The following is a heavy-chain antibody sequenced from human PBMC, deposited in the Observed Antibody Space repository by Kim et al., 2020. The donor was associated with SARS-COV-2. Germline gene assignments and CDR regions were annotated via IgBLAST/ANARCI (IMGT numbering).Heavy chain of an antibody. CDR2: INHSGST. CDR3: ARLGYGYSRMGRSFDY. Sequence: SETLSLTCAVYGGSFSGYYWSWIRQPPGKGLEWIGEINHSGSTNYNPSLKSRVTISVDTSKNQFSLKLSSVTAADTAVYYCARLGYGYSRMGRSFDYWGQGTLVTVSS. J-gene: IGHJ4*02. CDR1: GGSFSGYY. D-gene: IGHD5-18*01. V-gene: IGHV4-34*01.